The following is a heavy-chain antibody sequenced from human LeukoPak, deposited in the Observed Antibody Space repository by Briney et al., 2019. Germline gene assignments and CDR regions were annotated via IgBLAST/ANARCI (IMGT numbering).Heavy chain of an antibody. V-gene: IGHV3-30*01. Sequence: GRSLRLSCAASGFTFSSYVMHWVRQAPGKGLEWVAVISYDGSNKYYADSVKGRFTISRDNSKNTLYLQMNSLRAEDTAVYYCAREPFDYWGQGTLVTVSS. CDR2: ISYDGSNK. J-gene: IGHJ4*02. CDR3: AREPFDY. CDR1: GFTFSSYV.